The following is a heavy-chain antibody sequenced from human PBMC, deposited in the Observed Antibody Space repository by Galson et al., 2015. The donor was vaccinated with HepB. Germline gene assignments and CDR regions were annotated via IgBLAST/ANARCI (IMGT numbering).Heavy chain of an antibody. CDR1: GFTFSSYS. CDR3: AREYDILTGYYFDY. J-gene: IGHJ4*02. D-gene: IGHD3-9*01. V-gene: IGHV3-21*01. CDR2: ISSSSSYI. Sequence: LRLSCAASGFTFSSYSMNWVRQAPGKGLEWVSSISSSSSYIYYADSVKGRFTISRDNAKNSLYLQMNSLRAEDTAVYYCAREYDILTGYYFDYWGQGTLVTVSS.